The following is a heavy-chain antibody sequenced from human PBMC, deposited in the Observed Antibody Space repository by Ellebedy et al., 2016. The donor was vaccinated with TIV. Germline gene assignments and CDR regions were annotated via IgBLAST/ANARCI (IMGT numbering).Heavy chain of an antibody. CDR1: GYNFTGYY. J-gene: IGHJ4*02. D-gene: IGHD6-19*01. Sequence: ASVKVSCKASGYNFTGYYMHWVRQAPGQGLEWMGWINPNSGGTNYAQKFQGRVTMTRDTSITTAYMELSRLRSDDTAMYYCARGQWLVRPLDYWGQGTLVTVSS. V-gene: IGHV1-2*02. CDR3: ARGQWLVRPLDY. CDR2: INPNSGGT.